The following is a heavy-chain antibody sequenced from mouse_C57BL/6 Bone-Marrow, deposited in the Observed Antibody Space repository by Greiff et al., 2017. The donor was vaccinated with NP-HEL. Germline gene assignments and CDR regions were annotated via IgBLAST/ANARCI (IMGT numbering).Heavy chain of an antibody. CDR1: GYTFTSYW. Sequence: QVQLQQPGTELVKPGASVKLSCKASGYTFTSYWMHWVKQRPGQGLEWIGNINPSNGGTNYNEQFKSKATLTVDKSSSTAYMQLSSQTTEDTAVYYGARRELRLRDCSMDYWGQGTSVTVSS. D-gene: IGHD3-2*02. CDR2: INPSNGGT. J-gene: IGHJ4*01. CDR3: ARRELRLRDCSMDY. V-gene: IGHV1-53*01.